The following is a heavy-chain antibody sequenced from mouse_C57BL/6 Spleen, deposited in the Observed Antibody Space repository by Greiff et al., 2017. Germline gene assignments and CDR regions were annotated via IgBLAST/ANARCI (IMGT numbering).Heavy chain of an antibody. CDR1: GYTFTDYY. D-gene: IGHD2-2*01. CDR3: ARGVTTADY. V-gene: IGHV1-26*01. Sequence: VQLQQSGPELVKPGASVKISCKASGYTFTDYYMNWVKQSHGKSLEWIGDINPNNGGTSYNQKFKGKATLTVDKSSSTAYMELRSLTSEDSAVYYCARGVTTADYWGQGTTLTVSS. CDR2: INPNNGGT. J-gene: IGHJ2*01.